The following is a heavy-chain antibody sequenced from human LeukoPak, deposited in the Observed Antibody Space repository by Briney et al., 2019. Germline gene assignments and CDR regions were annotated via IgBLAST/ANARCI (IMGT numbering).Heavy chain of an antibody. V-gene: IGHV4-59*08. CDR3: ARSDCTSGVCYSFDF. CDR2: FYSGST. D-gene: IGHD2-8*01. Sequence: SETLSLTCTVSGGSISSYYWSWIRQPPGKGLEWIGYFYSGSTSYNVSLKSRVTISVDTSKNQVSLKLSSVTAADTAVYYCARSDCTSGVCYSFDFWGQGTRVSVSS. J-gene: IGHJ4*02. CDR1: GGSISSYY.